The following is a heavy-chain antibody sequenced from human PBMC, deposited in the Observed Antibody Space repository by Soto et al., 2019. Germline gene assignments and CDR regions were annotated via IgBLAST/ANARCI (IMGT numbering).Heavy chain of an antibody. D-gene: IGHD5-12*01. J-gene: IGHJ4*02. V-gene: IGHV4-4*02. CDR3: ARAYSGYEALYYFDY. Sequence: QVQLQESGPGLVKPSGTLSLTCAVSSGSISSSNWWSWVRQPPGKGLEWIGEIYHSGSTNYNPSPNSRVTISVDKSKNQFSLKLSSVTAADTAVYYCARAYSGYEALYYFDYWGQGTLVTVSS. CDR2: IYHSGST. CDR1: SGSISSSNW.